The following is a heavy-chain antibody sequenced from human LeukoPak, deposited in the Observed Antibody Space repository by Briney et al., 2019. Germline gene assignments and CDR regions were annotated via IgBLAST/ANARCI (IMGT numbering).Heavy chain of an antibody. CDR3: AIQPLRGLRNPFDY. CDR2: ISGSGGST. D-gene: IGHD1-14*01. V-gene: IGHV3-23*01. CDR1: GFTFSSYT. J-gene: IGHJ4*02. Sequence: PGGSLRLSCAASGFTFSSYTMSWVRQAPGKGLEWVSAISGSGGSTYYADSVKGRFTISRDNSKNTLYLQMNSLRAEDTAVDYCAIQPLRGLRNPFDYWGQGTLVTVSS.